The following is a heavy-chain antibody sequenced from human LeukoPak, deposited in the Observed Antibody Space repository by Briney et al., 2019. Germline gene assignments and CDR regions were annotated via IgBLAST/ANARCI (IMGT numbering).Heavy chain of an antibody. Sequence: GGSLRLSCAASGFTFSSYGMHWVRQAPGKGLEWVAVISYDGSNKYYADSVKGRFTISRDNSKNTLYLQMNSLRAEDTAVYYCAKGGVYGDYVTAFDIWGQGAMVTVSS. V-gene: IGHV3-30*18. CDR1: GFTFSSYG. J-gene: IGHJ3*02. CDR3: AKGGVYGDYVTAFDI. D-gene: IGHD4-17*01. CDR2: ISYDGSNK.